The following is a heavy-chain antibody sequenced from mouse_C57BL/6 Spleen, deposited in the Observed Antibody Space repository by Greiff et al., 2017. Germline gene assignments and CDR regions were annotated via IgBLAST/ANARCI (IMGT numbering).Heavy chain of an antibody. J-gene: IGHJ2*01. D-gene: IGHD2-14*01. V-gene: IGHV1-82*01. CDR2: IYPGDGDT. CDR1: GYAFSSSW. Sequence: QVQLQQSGPELVKPGSSVKISCKASGYAFSSSWMNWVKQRPVQGLEWIGRIYPGDGDTNYNGKFKGKATLTADKSSSTAYMQLSSLTSEDSAVYFCASRGYMDYWGQGTTLTVSS. CDR3: ASRGYMDY.